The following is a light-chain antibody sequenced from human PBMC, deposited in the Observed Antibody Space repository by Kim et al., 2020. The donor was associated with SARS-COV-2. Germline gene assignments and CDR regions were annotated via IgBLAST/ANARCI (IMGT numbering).Light chain of an antibody. CDR2: SDD. CDR1: SSDIRSNT. Sequence: GQRVNLSCSGSSSDIRSNTVNWYQQFPGTAPQLLIDSDDRRPSGVSDRVSCSKSGTSASLAISALRSEDEADYYCATWDDSLDVWMFGGGTQLTVL. CDR3: ATWDDSLDVWM. V-gene: IGLV1-44*01. J-gene: IGLJ3*02.